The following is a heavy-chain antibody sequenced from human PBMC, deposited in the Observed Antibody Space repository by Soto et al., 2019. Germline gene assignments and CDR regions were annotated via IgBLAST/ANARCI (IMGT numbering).Heavy chain of an antibody. V-gene: IGHV3-9*01. J-gene: IGHJ6*02. CDR1: GFSFGYYW. Sequence: GGSLRLSCAASGFSFGYYWMSWVRQAPGKGLEWVSGISWSSGSIGYAASVKGRFTISRDNDGNSLFLQMNGLRSDDTALYYCARTTVITGFYYGMDLWGQGTMVTSP. CDR2: ISWSSGSI. CDR3: ARTTVITGFYYGMDL. D-gene: IGHD4-4*01.